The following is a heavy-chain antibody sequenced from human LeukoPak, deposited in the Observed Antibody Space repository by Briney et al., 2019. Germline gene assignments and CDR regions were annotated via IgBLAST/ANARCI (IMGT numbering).Heavy chain of an antibody. V-gene: IGHV3-21*01. Sequence: PGGSLRLSCAASGFSFSSYNLNWVRQAPGKGLEWVSSLSTSSSYIYYADSVKGRFTVSRDNARNSLYLQMNSLRAEDAAVYYCAELGITMIGGVWGKGTTVTISS. CDR3: AELGITMIGGV. CDR2: LSTSSSYI. J-gene: IGHJ6*04. CDR1: GFSFSSYN. D-gene: IGHD3-10*02.